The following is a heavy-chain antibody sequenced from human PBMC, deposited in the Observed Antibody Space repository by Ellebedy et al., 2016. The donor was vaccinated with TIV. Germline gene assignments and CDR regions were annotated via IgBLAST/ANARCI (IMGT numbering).Heavy chain of an antibody. V-gene: IGHV1-69*06. CDR3: ARDRFGVPLRYADY. CDR1: GGTFSSYA. Sequence: ASVKVSCKASGGTFSSYAISWVRQAPGQGLEWMGGIIPIFGTANYAQKFQGRVTITADKSTRTAYMEVTSLRSDDTAVYFCARDRFGVPLRYADYWGQGTLVAVSS. CDR2: IIPIFGTA. D-gene: IGHD3-16*01. J-gene: IGHJ4*02.